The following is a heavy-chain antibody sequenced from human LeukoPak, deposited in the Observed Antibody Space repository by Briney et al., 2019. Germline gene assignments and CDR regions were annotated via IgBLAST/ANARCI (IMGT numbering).Heavy chain of an antibody. D-gene: IGHD2-2*01. CDR2: INPNSGGT. CDR3: ARVNCSSTSCYLFDY. V-gene: IGHV1-2*02. CDR1: GYTFTGYY. Sequence: ASVKVSCKASGYTFTGYYMHWVRQAPGQGLEWMGWINPNSGGTNYAQKFQGRVTMTRDTSISTAYMELSRLRSDDTAVYYCARVNCSSTSCYLFDYWGQGTLVTVSS. J-gene: IGHJ4*02.